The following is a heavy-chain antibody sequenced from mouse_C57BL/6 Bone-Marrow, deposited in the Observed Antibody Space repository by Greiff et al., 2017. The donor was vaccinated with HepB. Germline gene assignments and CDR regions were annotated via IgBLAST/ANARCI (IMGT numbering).Heavy chain of an antibody. J-gene: IGHJ3*01. Sequence: QVQLQPPGAELVKPGASVKLSCKASGYSFTCYWMHWVKQRPGHGLEWIGIIHPNSGSTHYNEKFKSKATLTVDKSSSTAYMQLSSLTSEDSAFYYCARAAYLDYGNFWFAYWGQGTLVTVSA. CDR2: IHPNSGST. D-gene: IGHD2-1*01. CDR3: ARAAYLDYGNFWFAY. CDR1: GYSFTCYW. V-gene: IGHV1-64*01.